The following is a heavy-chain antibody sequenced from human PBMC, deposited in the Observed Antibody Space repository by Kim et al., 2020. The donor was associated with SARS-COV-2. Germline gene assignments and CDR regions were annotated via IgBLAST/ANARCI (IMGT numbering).Heavy chain of an antibody. D-gene: IGHD1-26*01. CDR3: ARNNGTYFDY. V-gene: IGHV4-30-2*01. CDR2: AST. J-gene: IGHJ4*02. Sequence: ASTFYHPALKGRVTISLDSAKNQFSLKLSSAAAAYAAVYYCARNNGTYFDYWGQGTLVTVSS.